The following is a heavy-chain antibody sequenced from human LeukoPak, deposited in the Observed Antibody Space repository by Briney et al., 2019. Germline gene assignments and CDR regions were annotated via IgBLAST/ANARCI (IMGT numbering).Heavy chain of an antibody. J-gene: IGHJ4*02. V-gene: IGHV1-8*01. CDR3: ARDLTSSYYFDY. CDR2: MNPNSGNT. Sequence: ASVKVSCKATGYTFTSYDINWVRQATGQGLEWMGWMNPNSGNTGYAQKFQGRVTMTRNTSISTAYMELRSLRSDDTAVYYCARDLTSSYYFDYWGQGTLVTVSS. CDR1: GYTFTSYD.